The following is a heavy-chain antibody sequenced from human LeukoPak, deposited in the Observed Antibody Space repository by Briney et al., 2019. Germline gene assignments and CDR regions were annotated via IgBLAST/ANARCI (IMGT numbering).Heavy chain of an antibody. D-gene: IGHD4-17*01. V-gene: IGHV5-51*01. J-gene: IGHJ4*02. CDR3: ARHYPGGDYFIDY. CDR2: IYPDDSDT. CDR1: GYSFTSYW. Sequence: GESLKISCKGSGYSFTSYWIGWVRQMPGKGLEGVGIIYPDDSDTRYSPSFQDQVIISADKSISTAYLQLSSLKASDTAMYYCARHYPGGDYFIDYWGQGTLVTVSS.